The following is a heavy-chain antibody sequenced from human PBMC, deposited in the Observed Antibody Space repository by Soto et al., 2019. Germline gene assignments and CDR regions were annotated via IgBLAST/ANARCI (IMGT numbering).Heavy chain of an antibody. CDR2: IYYSGST. D-gene: IGHD6-13*01. CDR3: ARLGPSRDINSSSWQRGGPHY. V-gene: IGHV4-39*01. CDR1: GGSISSSSYY. J-gene: IGHJ4*02. Sequence: QLQLQESGPGLVKPSETLSLTCTVSGGSISSSSYYWGWIRQPPGKGLEWIGSIYYSGSTYYNPSLKSRVTISVDTSKNQFSLKLSSVTAADTAVYYCARLGPSRDINSSSWQRGGPHYWGQGTLVTVSS.